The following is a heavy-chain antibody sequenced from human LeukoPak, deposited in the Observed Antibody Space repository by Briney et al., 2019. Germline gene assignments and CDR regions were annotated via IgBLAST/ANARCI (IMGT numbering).Heavy chain of an antibody. CDR1: GFTFSSYP. CDR2: ISYDGSDK. D-gene: IGHD6-6*01. Sequence: QPGRSLSLSCAASGFTFSSYPIHWVRQAPGKGLEWVALISYDGSDKYYADSVKGRFTISRDNPKNTLYLQMNSLRAEDTPVYYCTRGPSRSSGYYYYYYMDVWGKGATVTVSS. CDR3: TRGPSRSSGYYYYYYMDV. V-gene: IGHV3-30*01. J-gene: IGHJ6*03.